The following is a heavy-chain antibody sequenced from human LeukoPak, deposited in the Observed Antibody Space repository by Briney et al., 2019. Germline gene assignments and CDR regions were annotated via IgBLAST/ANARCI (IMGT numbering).Heavy chain of an antibody. V-gene: IGHV1-46*01. CDR1: GYTFTNYL. CDR3: VREESGGYFDY. CDR2: ITPSVDTT. Sequence: ASVRVSCKASGYTFTNYLLHWVRQAPGQGLEWVGRITPSVDTTNYAQTFRDRVTMTRDTSTSTVYMELSSLRSEDTAVYHCVREESGGYFDYWGQGTLVTVSS. J-gene: IGHJ4*02. D-gene: IGHD2-8*02.